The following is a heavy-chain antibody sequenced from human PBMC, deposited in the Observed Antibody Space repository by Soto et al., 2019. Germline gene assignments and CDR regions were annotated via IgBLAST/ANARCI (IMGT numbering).Heavy chain of an antibody. CDR2: INHSGSP. J-gene: IGHJ6*02. Sequence: SETLSLTCGLSGSLPVGSLSTYFWTWIRQPPGKALEWIGEINHSGSPNYSPSLRGRVTISLDTSKKQFSLNLSSVTAADTAVYFCARAGFSQWSQDYYGLDVWGQGTTVSVSS. CDR1: GSLPVGSLSTYF. CDR3: ARAGFSQWSQDYYGLDV. V-gene: IGHV4-34*01. D-gene: IGHD3-3*01.